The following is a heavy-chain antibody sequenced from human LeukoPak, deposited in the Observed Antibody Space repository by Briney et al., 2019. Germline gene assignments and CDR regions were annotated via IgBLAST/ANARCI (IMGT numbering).Heavy chain of an antibody. D-gene: IGHD2-2*01. J-gene: IGHJ5*02. Sequence: SETLSLTCAVSGGSISSGGYSWSWIRQPPGKGLEWIGYIYHSGSTYYNPSLKSRVTISVDRSKNQFSLKLSSVTAADTAVYYCARTHCSSTSCYSWFDPWGQGTLVTVSS. V-gene: IGHV4-30-2*01. CDR1: GGSISSGGYS. CDR2: IYHSGST. CDR3: ARTHCSSTSCYSWFDP.